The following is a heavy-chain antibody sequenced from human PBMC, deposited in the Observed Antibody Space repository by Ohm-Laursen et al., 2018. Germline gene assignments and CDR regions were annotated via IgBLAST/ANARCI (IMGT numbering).Heavy chain of an antibody. CDR3: ARDSGGSYDY. Sequence: GTLSLTCTVSGVSVSRYYWSWIRQPPGKGLESIGYMYYSGSTNYNPSLKSRVTISIDTSKNQFSLKLSSVTAADTAVYYCARDSGGSYDYWGQGTLVTVSS. V-gene: IGHV4-59*02. CDR1: GVSVSRYY. D-gene: IGHD1-26*01. J-gene: IGHJ4*02. CDR2: MYYSGST.